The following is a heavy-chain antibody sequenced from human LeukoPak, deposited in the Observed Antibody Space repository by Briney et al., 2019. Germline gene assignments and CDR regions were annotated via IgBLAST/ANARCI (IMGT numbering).Heavy chain of an antibody. CDR3: ARSGFCSSTSCYGSAYNYYGMDV. CDR1: GGSIAPYY. V-gene: IGHV4-59*08. D-gene: IGHD2-2*01. J-gene: IGHJ6*02. Sequence: PSETLSLTCFVSGGSIAPYYWSWIRQPPGKGLQWIGYIYYSGSTNYNPSLQSRVTISVDTSKNEFSLNLRSVTDADTAMYYCARSGFCSSTSCYGSAYNYYGMDVWGQGTTVTVSS. CDR2: IYYSGST.